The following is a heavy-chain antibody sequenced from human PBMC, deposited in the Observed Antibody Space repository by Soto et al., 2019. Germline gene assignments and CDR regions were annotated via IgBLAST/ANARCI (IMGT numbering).Heavy chain of an antibody. CDR2: VSHDGRNT. Sequence: VQLVESGGGVVQPGRSLRLSCAASGFTFSDYAMHWVRQAPGKGLEWVAVVSHDGRNTHYADSVKGRFTISRDSSKNRVSMEMTSLRGEDTAVCYCARGGRQWLVTFDFSCRGEGALVTVPS. CDR3: ARGGRQWLVTFDFSC. V-gene: IGHV3-30*03. D-gene: IGHD6-19*01. CDR1: GFTFSDYA. J-gene: IGHJ4*02.